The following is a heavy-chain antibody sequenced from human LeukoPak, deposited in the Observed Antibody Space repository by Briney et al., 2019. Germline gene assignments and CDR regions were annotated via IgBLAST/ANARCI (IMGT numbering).Heavy chain of an antibody. V-gene: IGHV3-23*01. Sequence: PGGSLRLSCAASGFTFSNYAMSWVRQAPGKGLEWVSAISGTGTTTFYADSVKGRFTISRDNSKNTLHLQMNRLRAEDTAVFYCAKNGWGPEVYYYYMDVWGKGTTVTVSS. CDR2: ISGTGTTT. CDR1: GFTFSNYA. J-gene: IGHJ6*03. D-gene: IGHD1-26*01. CDR3: AKNGWGPEVYYYYMDV.